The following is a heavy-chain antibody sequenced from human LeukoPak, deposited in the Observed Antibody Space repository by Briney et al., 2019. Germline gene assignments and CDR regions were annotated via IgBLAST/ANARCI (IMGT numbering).Heavy chain of an antibody. CDR2: ITDIGGGT. D-gene: IGHD3-10*01. CDR3: AKDGGSTLPYYFDW. J-gene: IGHJ4*02. Sequence: GRSLRLSCARSGFMFEHYAMNWVRQAPGRGLEWVSVITDIGGGTYYAESVEGRFTVSRDNSRNTVYLQMNSLRADDTAVYYCAKDGGSTLPYYFDWWGQGTLVTVAS. CDR1: GFMFEHYA. V-gene: IGHV3-23*01.